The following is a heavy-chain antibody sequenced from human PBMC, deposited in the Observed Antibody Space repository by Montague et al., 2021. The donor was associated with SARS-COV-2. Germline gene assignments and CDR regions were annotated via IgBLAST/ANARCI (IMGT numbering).Heavy chain of an antibody. CDR1: GGSMSDHY. CDR2: IYYSGGI. Sequence: SETLSLTCTVSGGSMSDHYWAWIRQPPGKGLEWLANIYYSGGINSNASLKSRVSVSVDTSKNQFSLKLTSVTAADTAVYYCAGAVSVRGAVNWFEPWGQGTLVTVSS. J-gene: IGHJ5*02. CDR3: AGAVSVRGAVNWFEP. V-gene: IGHV4-59*11. D-gene: IGHD3-10*01.